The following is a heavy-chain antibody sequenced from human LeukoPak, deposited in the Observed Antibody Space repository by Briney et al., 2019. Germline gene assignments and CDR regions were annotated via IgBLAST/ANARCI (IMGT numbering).Heavy chain of an antibody. D-gene: IGHD5-18*01. V-gene: IGHV4-34*01. CDR1: GGSFSGYY. Sequence: SETLSLTCAVYGGSFSGYYWSWIRQPPGKGLEWIGEINHSGSTNYNPSLKSRVTISVDTSKSQFSLKLSSVTAADTAVYYCARVRYSYGQLYYFDYWGQGTLVTVSS. J-gene: IGHJ4*02. CDR3: ARVRYSYGQLYYFDY. CDR2: INHSGST.